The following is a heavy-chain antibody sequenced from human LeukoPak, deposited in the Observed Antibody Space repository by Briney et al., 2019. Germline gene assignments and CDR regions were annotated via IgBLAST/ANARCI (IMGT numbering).Heavy chain of an antibody. CDR3: AREYCTNGVCYGFDY. J-gene: IGHJ4*02. Sequence: PGRSLRLSCAASGFTFSSYSMNWVRQAPGKGLEWVSSISSSSSYIYYADSVKGRFTISRDNAKNSLYLQMNSLRAEDTAVYYCAREYCTNGVCYGFDYWGQGTLVTVSS. CDR1: GFTFSSYS. CDR2: ISSSSSYI. D-gene: IGHD2-8*01. V-gene: IGHV3-21*01.